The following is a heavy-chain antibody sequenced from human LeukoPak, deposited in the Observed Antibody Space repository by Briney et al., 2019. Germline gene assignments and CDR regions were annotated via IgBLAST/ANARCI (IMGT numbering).Heavy chain of an antibody. J-gene: IGHJ4*02. Sequence: SGGSLRLSCAASGFTFSSYAMSWVRQAPGKGLEWASAISGSGGSTYYADSVKGRFTISRDNSKNTLYLQMNSLRAEDTAVYYCAKDLGYCTNGVCYTEYYFDYWGQGTLVTVSS. V-gene: IGHV3-23*01. CDR2: ISGSGGST. CDR3: AKDLGYCTNGVCYTEYYFDY. CDR1: GFTFSSYA. D-gene: IGHD2-8*01.